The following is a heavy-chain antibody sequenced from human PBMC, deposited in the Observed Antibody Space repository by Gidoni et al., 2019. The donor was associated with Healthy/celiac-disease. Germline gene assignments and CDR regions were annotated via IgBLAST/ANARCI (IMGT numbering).Heavy chain of an antibody. J-gene: IGHJ5*02. V-gene: IGHV3-7*01. D-gene: IGHD3-16*01. Sequence: EVQLVESGGGLVQPGRSLRLSCAASGITFSSYGMTWVRQAPGRGLEWVANIKQDGSEKYYVDSVKGRFTISRDNAKNSLYLQMNSLRAEDTAVYYCARNWASDGFGGSWFDPWGQGTLVTVSS. CDR3: ARNWASDGFGGSWFDP. CDR1: GITFSSYG. CDR2: IKQDGSEK.